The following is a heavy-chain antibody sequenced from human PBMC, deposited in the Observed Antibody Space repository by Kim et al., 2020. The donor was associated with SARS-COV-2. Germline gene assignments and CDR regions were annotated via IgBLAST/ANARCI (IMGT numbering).Heavy chain of an antibody. CDR3: ARESGGASSGEYFQH. Sequence: ASVKVSCKASGYTFTSYYMHWVRQAPGQGLEWMGIINPSGGSTSYAQKFQGRVTMTRDTSTSTVYMELSSLRSEDTAVYYCARESGGASSGEYFQHWGQGTLVTVSS. CDR2: INPSGGST. CDR1: GYTFTSYY. V-gene: IGHV1-46*01. D-gene: IGHD4-17*01. J-gene: IGHJ1*01.